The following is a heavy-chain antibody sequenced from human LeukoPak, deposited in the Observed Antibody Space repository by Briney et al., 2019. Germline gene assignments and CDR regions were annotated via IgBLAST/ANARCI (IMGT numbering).Heavy chain of an antibody. CDR2: IYHSGST. CDR1: GGSISSGGYS. Sequence: PSETLSLTCAVSGGSISSGGYSWSWIRQPPGKGLEWIGYIYHSGSTYYNPSLKSRVTISVDTSKNQFSLKLSSVTAADTAVYYCARDALGRGYSSSWFHYGMDVWGKGTTVTVSS. CDR3: ARDALGRGYSSSWFHYGMDV. D-gene: IGHD6-13*01. V-gene: IGHV4-30-2*05. J-gene: IGHJ6*04.